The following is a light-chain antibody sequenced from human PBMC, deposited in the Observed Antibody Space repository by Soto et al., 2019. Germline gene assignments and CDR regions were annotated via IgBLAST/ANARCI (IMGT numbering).Light chain of an antibody. Sequence: IQMTQSPSTLSASAGDRVTISCRASQSISSYLAWYQQKPGKAPKLLIYAASTLQSGVPSRFSGSGSGTDFTLTISCLQSEDFATYYCQQYYSYPRTFGQGTKVDIK. CDR3: QQYYSYPRT. CDR2: AAS. J-gene: IGKJ1*01. V-gene: IGKV1-8*01. CDR1: QSISSY.